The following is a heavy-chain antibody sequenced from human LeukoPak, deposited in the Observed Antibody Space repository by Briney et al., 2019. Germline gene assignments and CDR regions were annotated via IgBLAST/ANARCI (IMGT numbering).Heavy chain of an antibody. CDR3: ARARDPGLLWFGGKITVAPIRRYNWFDP. D-gene: IGHD3-10*01. V-gene: IGHV6-1*01. CDR2: TYYRSKWYN. CDR1: GDSVSSNSAA. Sequence: SQTLSLTCAVSGDSVSSNSAAWNWIRQSPSRGLEWLGRTYYRSKWYNDYAVSVKSRITINPDTSKNQFSLQLNSVTPEDTAVYYCARARDPGLLWFGGKITVAPIRRYNWFDPWGQGTLVTVSS. J-gene: IGHJ5*02.